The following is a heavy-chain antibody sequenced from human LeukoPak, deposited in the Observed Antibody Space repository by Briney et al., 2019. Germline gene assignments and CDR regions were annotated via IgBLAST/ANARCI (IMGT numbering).Heavy chain of an antibody. V-gene: IGHV4-34*01. J-gene: IGHJ5*02. D-gene: IGHD6-13*01. Sequence: SETLSLTCAVYDGSFSGYYWNWIRQPPGKGLEWIGEINHSRSTNYNPSLKSRVTISVDTSKNQFSLKVRSVTAADTAVYYCARRRYSSSWANWFDPWGQGTLVTVSS. CDR1: DGSFSGYY. CDR2: INHSRST. CDR3: ARRRYSSSWANWFDP.